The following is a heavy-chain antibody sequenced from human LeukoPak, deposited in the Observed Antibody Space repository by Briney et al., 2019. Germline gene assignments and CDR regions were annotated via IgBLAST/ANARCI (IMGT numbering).Heavy chain of an antibody. V-gene: IGHV3-48*03. Sequence: GGSLRLSCAASGFTFSSYEMNWVRQVPGKGLEWVSYISSSGSTIYYADSVKGRFTISRDNAKNSLYLQMNSLRAEDTAVYYCARYNVYYGSGSYPEYFQHWGQGTLVTVSS. D-gene: IGHD3-10*01. CDR3: ARYNVYYGSGSYPEYFQH. CDR1: GFTFSSYE. CDR2: ISSSGSTI. J-gene: IGHJ1*01.